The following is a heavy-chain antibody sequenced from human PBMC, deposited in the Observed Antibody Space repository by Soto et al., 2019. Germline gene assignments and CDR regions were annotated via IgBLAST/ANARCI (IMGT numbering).Heavy chain of an antibody. V-gene: IGHV4-59*08. CDR1: GGSISSYY. CDR3: ARQGFGPLHGLVDV. J-gene: IGHJ6*02. CDR2: VHHSWGS. D-gene: IGHD3-10*01. Sequence: PSETLSLTCTVSGGSISSYYWSWFRQSAGKRMEWIGYVHHSWGSSYNPSLQSRVAISLDTSKSQFSLKVTSVTATDTAVYYCARQGFGPLHGLVDVWGQGTTVTVSS.